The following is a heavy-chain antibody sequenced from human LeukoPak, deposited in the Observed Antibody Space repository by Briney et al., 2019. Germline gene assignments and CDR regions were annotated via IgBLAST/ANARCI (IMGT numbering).Heavy chain of an antibody. CDR1: GYTFTSYD. CDR3: ARGSPFDLLLSYYFDY. CDR2: MNPNSGNT. D-gene: IGHD3-9*01. V-gene: IGHV1-8*01. Sequence: ASVKVSCKASGYTFTSYDINWVGQAAGQGLEGRGWMNPNSGNTGYAQKFQGRVTMTRNTSISTAYMEMSSLRSEDTAVYYCARGSPFDLLLSYYFDYWGQGTLVTVSS. J-gene: IGHJ4*02.